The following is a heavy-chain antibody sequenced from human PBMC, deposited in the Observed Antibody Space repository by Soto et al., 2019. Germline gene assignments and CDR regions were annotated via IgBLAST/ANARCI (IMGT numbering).Heavy chain of an antibody. V-gene: IGHV4-38-2*01. CDR3: ARVKLAGRGGLDY. CDR1: GYSLSLGYY. CDR2: IYHSGNT. J-gene: IGHJ4*02. D-gene: IGHD2-15*01. Sequence: SETLSLTCAVSGYSLSLGYYWGWIRQPPGKGLEWIGSIYHSGNTYYNPSLKSRVSISLDTSKNHFSLELTSVTAAATAVYYCARVKLAGRGGLDYWGLGTLVTVSS.